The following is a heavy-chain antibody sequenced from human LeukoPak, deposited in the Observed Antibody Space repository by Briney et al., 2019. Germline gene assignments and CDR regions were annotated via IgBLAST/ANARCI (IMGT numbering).Heavy chain of an antibody. J-gene: IGHJ4*02. V-gene: IGHV3-66*01. CDR3: ARIGWLPY. CDR2: IYSGGST. D-gene: IGHD5-24*01. Sequence: GGSLRLSCAASGFSVSSNYMSWVRQAPGKGLEWISVIYSGGSTYYADSVKGRFTISRDNSNTTQYLQMNGLRAEDTAVYYWARIGWLPYWGQGTLVTVSS. CDR1: GFSVSSNY.